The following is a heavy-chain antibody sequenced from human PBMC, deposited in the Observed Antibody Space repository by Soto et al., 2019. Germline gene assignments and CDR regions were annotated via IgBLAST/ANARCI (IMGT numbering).Heavy chain of an antibody. J-gene: IGHJ3*02. CDR3: ARQIGLSGDYDYIWGSYRYTQDAFDI. V-gene: IGHV4-59*08. CDR2: IYYSGST. D-gene: IGHD3-16*02. Sequence: SETLSLTCTVSGGSISSYYWSWIRQPPGKGLEWIGYIYYSGSTNYNPSLKSRVTISVDTSKNQFSLKLSSVTAADTAVYYCARQIGLSGDYDYIWGSYRYTQDAFDIWGQGTMVTVSS. CDR1: GGSISSYY.